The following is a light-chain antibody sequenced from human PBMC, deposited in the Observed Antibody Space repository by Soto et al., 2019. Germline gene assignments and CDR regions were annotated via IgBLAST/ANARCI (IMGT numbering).Light chain of an antibody. CDR1: QIISSW. V-gene: IGKV1-5*03. J-gene: IGKJ1*01. CDR2: KAS. CDR3: QQYDSSSRT. Sequence: DIQITQSPSTLSSSLGDRVAITFRASQIISSWLAWYQQKPEKAPKLLIYKASSLQSGVPSRFRGSGSGTEFTLTISGLQPDDFATYYCQQYDSSSRTFGQGTKV.